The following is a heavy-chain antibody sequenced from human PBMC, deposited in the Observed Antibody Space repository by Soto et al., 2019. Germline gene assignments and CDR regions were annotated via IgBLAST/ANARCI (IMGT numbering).Heavy chain of an antibody. CDR1: GGTFSSYA. D-gene: IGHD2-2*01. J-gene: IGHJ6*02. Sequence: GASVKVSCKASGGTFSSYAISWVRQAPGQGLEWMGGIIPIFGTANYAQKFQGRVTITADESTSTAYMELSSLRSEDTAVYYCARGWYCSSTSCYGYYYYGMDVWAKGPRSPSP. V-gene: IGHV1-69*13. CDR3: ARGWYCSSTSCYGYYYYGMDV. CDR2: IIPIFGTA.